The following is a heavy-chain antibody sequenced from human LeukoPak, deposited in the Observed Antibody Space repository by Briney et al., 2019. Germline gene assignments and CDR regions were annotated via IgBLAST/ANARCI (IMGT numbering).Heavy chain of an antibody. CDR3: ARAGPEAMTTPAYPVFYYFYLDV. V-gene: IGHV4-34*01. D-gene: IGHD4-11*01. CDR2: ISHSGRT. Sequence: SDTLSLTCVVNGDSFTAYSWNWIRQSPGKGLEWIGEISHSGRTHYNPSLASRVTFSLDTSKTQFSLELKSVTAADTAVYYCARAGPEAMTTPAYPVFYYFYLDVWGTGTTVTVS. CDR1: GDSFTAYS. J-gene: IGHJ6*03.